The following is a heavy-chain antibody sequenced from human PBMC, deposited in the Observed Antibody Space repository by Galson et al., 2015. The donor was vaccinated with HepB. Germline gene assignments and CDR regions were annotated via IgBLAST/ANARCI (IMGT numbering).Heavy chain of an antibody. V-gene: IGHV3-30*18. CDR3: AKVDTIYGVDSFYGTHV. J-gene: IGHJ6*02. Sequence: SLRLSCAASGFNFRNYGMYWVRQAPGKGLGWVAVIAYDGSKRYYRDSVKGRFTISRDNPKNTLYLEMNSLRPEDTALYYCAKVDTIYGVDSFYGTHVWGQGSTVIVSS. CDR2: IAYDGSKR. CDR1: GFNFRNYG. D-gene: IGHD3-3*01.